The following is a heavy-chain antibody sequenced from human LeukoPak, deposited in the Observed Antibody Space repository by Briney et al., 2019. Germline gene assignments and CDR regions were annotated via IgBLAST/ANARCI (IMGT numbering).Heavy chain of an antibody. V-gene: IGHV3-7*01. Sequence: GGSLRLSCAASGFIFSTYWMSWVRQGQGKELVWGANIKQDGSEKYYVDSVKGRFTISRDNAKNSLYLQMNSLRAEDTAVYYCARDPAPPRSESSGGIWGQGTMVTVSS. J-gene: IGHJ3*02. CDR3: ARDPAPPRSESSGGI. CDR1: GFIFSTYW. D-gene: IGHD1-26*01. CDR2: IKQDGSEK.